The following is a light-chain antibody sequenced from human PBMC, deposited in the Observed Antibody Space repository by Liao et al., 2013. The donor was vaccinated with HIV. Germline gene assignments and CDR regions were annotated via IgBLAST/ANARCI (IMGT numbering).Light chain of an antibody. V-gene: IGLV3-21*04. Sequence: SYELTQPSSVSVAPGTTATITCGGDNIGGRSVHWHHQKPGQAPVSLIHYDSDRPSGIPERFSGSNSGNTATLTISRVEAGDEADYYCQVWDSSNDHVVFGGGTKLTVL. CDR1: NIGGRS. J-gene: IGLJ2*01. CDR3: QVWDSSNDHVV. CDR2: YDS.